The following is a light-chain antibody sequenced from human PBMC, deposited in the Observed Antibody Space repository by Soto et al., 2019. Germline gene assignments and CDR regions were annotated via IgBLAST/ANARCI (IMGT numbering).Light chain of an antibody. CDR1: QSISSW. V-gene: IGKV1-5*01. CDR2: DAS. CDR3: QQYNSYSWT. J-gene: IGKJ1*01. Sequence: DIQMTQSPSTLSASVGDRVTITCRASQSISSWLAWYQQKPGIAPKLLIYDASSLESGVPSRFSGSGSGTEFTITISRLQPDDFATYYCQQYNSYSWTFGQGTKVEIK.